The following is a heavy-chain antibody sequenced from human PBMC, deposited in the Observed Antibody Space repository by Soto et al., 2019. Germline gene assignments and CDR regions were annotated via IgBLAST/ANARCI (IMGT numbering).Heavy chain of an antibody. CDR1: GFTFDDHT. CDR2: ISWDGGSA. J-gene: IGHJ3*02. V-gene: IGHV3-43*01. CDR3: AKDGIVDGYVGAFDI. Sequence: GGSLRLSCAASGFTFDDHTLHWVRQAPGKGLEWVSLISWDGGSAYYADSVKGRFTISRDNIKDSLYLQMNSLRTDDTALYYCAKDGIVDGYVGAFDIWGQGTMVTV. D-gene: IGHD5-18*01.